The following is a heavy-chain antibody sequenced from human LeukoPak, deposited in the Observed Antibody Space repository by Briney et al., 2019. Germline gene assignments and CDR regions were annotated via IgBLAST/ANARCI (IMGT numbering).Heavy chain of an antibody. J-gene: IGHJ6*03. V-gene: IGHV4-59*01. D-gene: IGHD5-18*01. CDR1: GGPISNYY. CDR3: ASGAYSFYYMDV. Sequence: SETLSLTCTVSGGPISNYYWSWIRQSPGKGLEWIGYIYDSGSTYYNPSLKSRVTISVDTSKNQFSLKLTSVTAADTAVYYCASGAYSFYYMDVWGKGTTVTISS. CDR2: IYDSGST.